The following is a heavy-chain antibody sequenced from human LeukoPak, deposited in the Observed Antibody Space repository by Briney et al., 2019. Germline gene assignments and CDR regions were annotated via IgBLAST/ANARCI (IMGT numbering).Heavy chain of an antibody. D-gene: IGHD1-7*01. Sequence: GGSRRLSGVGSGFTFSNYWMNWVGQAPGKGLEWVANIKGSDKGHVDSVKGRFSVSRDDARNSLYLQMDSLRAEDTAVYYCARDVDWNYDLWGQGTVVRVSS. V-gene: IGHV3-7*01. CDR1: GFTFSNYW. CDR2: IKGSDK. CDR3: ARDVDWNYDL. J-gene: IGHJ4*02.